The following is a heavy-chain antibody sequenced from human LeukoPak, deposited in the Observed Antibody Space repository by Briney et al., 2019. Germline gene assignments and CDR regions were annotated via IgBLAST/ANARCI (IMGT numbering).Heavy chain of an antibody. Sequence: GVSLRLSCTASTFTFSDYYMAWIRQAPGKGLEWVSSISPGSSYKYFADSVKGRFTISRDNSKNTLYLQMNSLRAEDTAVYYCASYDSSGYYHYFDYWGQGTLVTVSS. J-gene: IGHJ4*02. CDR2: ISPGSSYK. CDR1: TFTFSDYY. CDR3: ASYDSSGYYHYFDY. V-gene: IGHV3-11*03. D-gene: IGHD3-22*01.